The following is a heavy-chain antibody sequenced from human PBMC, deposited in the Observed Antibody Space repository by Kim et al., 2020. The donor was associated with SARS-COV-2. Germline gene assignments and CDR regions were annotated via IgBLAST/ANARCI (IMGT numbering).Heavy chain of an antibody. J-gene: IGHJ6*02. D-gene: IGHD2-2*01. V-gene: IGHV4-34*01. CDR3: ARGVVVSAAMLWTVRHYYYGRDV. Sequence: SETLSLTCAVYGGSFSGYYWSWIRQPPGKGLEWIGEINHSGSTNYNPSLKSRVTISVDTSKNQFSLKLSSVTAADTAVYYCARGVVVSAAMLWTVRHYYYGRDVWGQGNTVTVSS. CDR1: GGSFSGYY. CDR2: INHSGST.